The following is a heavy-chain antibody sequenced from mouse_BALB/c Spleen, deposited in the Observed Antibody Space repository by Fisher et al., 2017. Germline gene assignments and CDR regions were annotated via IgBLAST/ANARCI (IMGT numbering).Heavy chain of an antibody. J-gene: IGHJ4*01. Sequence: KFKGKAKLTADKSSSTAYMELSSLTSEDSAVYYCTKYGNYAMDYWGQGTSVTVSS. V-gene: IGHV1-15*01. CDR3: TKYGNYAMDY. D-gene: IGHD2-10*02.